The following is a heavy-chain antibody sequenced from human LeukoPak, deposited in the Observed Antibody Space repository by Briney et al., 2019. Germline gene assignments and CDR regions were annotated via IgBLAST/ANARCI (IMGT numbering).Heavy chain of an antibody. Sequence: ASVKVSCKASGYTFTGYYMHWVRQAPGQGLGWMGWINPNSGGTNYAQKFQGRVTMTRDTSISTAYMELSRLRSDDTAVYYCARDLISGWYYFDYWGQGTLVTVSS. CDR2: INPNSGGT. CDR1: GYTFTGYY. CDR3: ARDLISGWYYFDY. J-gene: IGHJ4*02. V-gene: IGHV1-2*02. D-gene: IGHD6-19*01.